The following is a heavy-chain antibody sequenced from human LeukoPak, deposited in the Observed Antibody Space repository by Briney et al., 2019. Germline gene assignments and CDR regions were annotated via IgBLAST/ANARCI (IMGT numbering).Heavy chain of an antibody. D-gene: IGHD1-14*01. Sequence: QPGGSLRLSCAASGFTFSTYWMHCVRQAPGKGLVWVSRINGDGSGTSYADSVKGRFTISRDNAKNTLYLEMNSLRAEDTAVYYCARDRNYAMDVWGQGTTVTVSS. CDR3: ARDRNYAMDV. V-gene: IGHV3-74*01. CDR1: GFTFSTYW. CDR2: INGDGSGT. J-gene: IGHJ6*02.